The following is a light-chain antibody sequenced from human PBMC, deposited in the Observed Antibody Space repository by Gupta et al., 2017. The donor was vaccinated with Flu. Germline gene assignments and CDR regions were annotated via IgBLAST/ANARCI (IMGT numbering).Light chain of an antibody. J-gene: IGLJ1*01. CDR2: EVN. CDR1: SSGVGGVNC. CDR3: SSYSGSNNQSV. Sequence: TTFFTAASSGVGGVNCVSGCHHRPVNPPHLLIYEVNKRPSGVPDRFSGSKSGNTASLTVSGLQAEDEADYYCSSYSGSNNQSVFGAGTEVTVL. V-gene: IGLV2-8*01.